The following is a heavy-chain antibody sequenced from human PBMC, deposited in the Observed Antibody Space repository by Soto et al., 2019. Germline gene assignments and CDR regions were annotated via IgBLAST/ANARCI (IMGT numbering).Heavy chain of an antibody. CDR2: IYPGDSDT. Sequence: GAAMKISSKSSGYSITTYWIGGVRQMPGKGLEWMGIIYPGDSDTRYSPSFQGKVTIPADKSISTAYMQWSSLKASDTAMYYCAAGYTSSWVLDVWGQGTTVTVSS. V-gene: IGHV5-51*01. J-gene: IGHJ6*02. D-gene: IGHD6-13*01. CDR3: AAGYTSSWVLDV. CDR1: GYSITTYW.